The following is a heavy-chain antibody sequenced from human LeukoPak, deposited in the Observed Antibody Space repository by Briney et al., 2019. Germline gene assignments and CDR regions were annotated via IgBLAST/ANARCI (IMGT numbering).Heavy chain of an antibody. V-gene: IGHV1-18*04. J-gene: IGHJ4*02. CDR1: GYTFTSYG. CDR3: ARGGLYCSSTSCYGIEY. Sequence: AAVKVSCKAAGYTFTSYGISWVRQAPGQGLEWMGWISAYNGNTNYAQKLQGRVTMTTDTSTSTVYMELRSLRSDDTAVYYCARGGLYCSSTSCYGIEYWGQGTLVTVSS. CDR2: ISAYNGNT. D-gene: IGHD2-2*01.